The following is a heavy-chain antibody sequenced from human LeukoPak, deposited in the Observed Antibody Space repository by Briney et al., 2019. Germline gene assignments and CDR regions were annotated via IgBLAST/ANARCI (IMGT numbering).Heavy chain of an antibody. Sequence: SETLSLTCTVSGGSISSSSYYWGWIRQPPGKGLEWIGSIYYSGNTYYNPSLKSRVTISVDTSKNQFSLKVSSVTAADTAVYYCARQKMVRGVITGIDHWGQGTLVTVSS. CDR1: GGSISSSSYY. J-gene: IGHJ4*02. CDR2: IYYSGNT. CDR3: ARQKMVRGVITGIDH. D-gene: IGHD3-10*01. V-gene: IGHV4-39*01.